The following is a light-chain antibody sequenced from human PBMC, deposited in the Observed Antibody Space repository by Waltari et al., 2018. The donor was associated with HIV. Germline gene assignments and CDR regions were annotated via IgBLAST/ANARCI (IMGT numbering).Light chain of an antibody. CDR3: QQYYTTPIT. CDR1: ESVSSN. J-gene: IGKJ5*01. Sequence: VLTQSPATLSVSPGDRVTLSCRASESVSSNLAWYQQKRGQAPRLVIYGASSRAAGIPGRFSGSGSGTEFTLTISSLQSEDFAVYYCQQYYTTPITFGQGTRLEIK. V-gene: IGKV3-15*01. CDR2: GAS.